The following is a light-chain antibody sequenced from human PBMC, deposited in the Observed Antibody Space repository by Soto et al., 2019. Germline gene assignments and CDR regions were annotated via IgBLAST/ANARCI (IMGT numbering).Light chain of an antibody. CDR3: LQHNFYPPT. V-gene: IGKV1-17*03. CDR2: GAS. CDR1: QGIHKY. J-gene: IGKJ5*01. Sequence: DIQMTQSPSAMSASVGDRVTITCRASQGIHKYLAWFQQKPGKVPKRLIYGASSLQSGVPSRFSGSGSGTEFTLEISSLQPEDFATCYGLQHNFYPPTFGQGTRLE.